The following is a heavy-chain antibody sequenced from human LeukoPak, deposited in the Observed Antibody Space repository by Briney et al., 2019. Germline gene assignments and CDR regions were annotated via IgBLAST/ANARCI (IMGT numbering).Heavy chain of an antibody. Sequence: GASVKVSCKASGYTFISYGITWVRQAPGQGLEWMGWISPYTTKTNYAQSLQGRVTITTDTSTSTAYMELRSLRSDDTAVYYCARADKLERRYYYYMDVWGKGTTVTVSS. D-gene: IGHD1-1*01. J-gene: IGHJ6*03. V-gene: IGHV1-18*01. CDR2: ISPYTTKT. CDR3: ARADKLERRYYYYMDV. CDR1: GYTFISYG.